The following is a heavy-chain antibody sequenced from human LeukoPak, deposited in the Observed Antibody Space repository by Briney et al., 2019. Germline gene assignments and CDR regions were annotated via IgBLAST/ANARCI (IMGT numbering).Heavy chain of an antibody. V-gene: IGHV4-34*01. D-gene: IGHD3-16*01. CDR3: ARAWGIYYYYYYMDV. CDR2: INHSGSN. J-gene: IGHJ6*03. CDR1: GGSFSGYY. Sequence: SETLSLTCAVYGGSFSGYYSSWIRQPPGKGLEWIGAINHSGSNNYSTALKSRVTISVDASKNQFSLKLSSVTAEDTAVYYCARAWGIYYYYYYMDVWGKGTTATVSS.